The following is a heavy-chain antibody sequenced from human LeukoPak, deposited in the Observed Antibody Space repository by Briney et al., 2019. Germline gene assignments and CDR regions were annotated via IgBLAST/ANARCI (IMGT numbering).Heavy chain of an antibody. V-gene: IGHV1-46*01. CDR2: INPSGGSI. J-gene: IGHJ3*02. D-gene: IGHD2-2*02. CDR3: ARDLPLSQVVVPAAIRSPSAFDI. Sequence: ASVKVSCKASGYTLISYYLHWVRQAPGQGLEWMGIINPSGGSISYAQKFQGRVTMTRDTSTSTVYMELSSLRSEDTAVYYCARDLPLSQVVVPAAIRSPSAFDIWGQGTMVTVSS. CDR1: GYTLISYY.